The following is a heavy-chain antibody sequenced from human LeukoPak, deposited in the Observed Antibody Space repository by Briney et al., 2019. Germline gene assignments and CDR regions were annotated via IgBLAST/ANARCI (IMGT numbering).Heavy chain of an antibody. D-gene: IGHD3-22*01. J-gene: IGHJ4*02. CDR2: ISWNSGSI. CDR3: AKDFNYDSSASLTGFDY. V-gene: IGHV3-9*01. Sequence: GGSLRLSCAASGFSVSSNYMNWVRQAQGKGLEWVSGISWNSGSIGYADSVKGRFTISRDNAKNSLYLQMNSLRAGDTALYYCAKDFNYDSSASLTGFDYWGQGTLVTVSS. CDR1: GFSVSSNY.